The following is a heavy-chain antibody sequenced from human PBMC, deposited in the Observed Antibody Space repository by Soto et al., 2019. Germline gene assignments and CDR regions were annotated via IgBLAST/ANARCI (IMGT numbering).Heavy chain of an antibody. CDR2: ISGSGGST. J-gene: IGHJ4*02. Sequence: GGSLRLSCAASGFTFSSYAMSCVRQAPGKGLEWVSAISGSGGSTYYADSVEGRFTISRDNSKNTLYLQMNSLRDEDTAVYYCAKDSPYDSILGLRYWGQGTLVTVSS. D-gene: IGHD3-22*01. CDR3: AKDSPYDSILGLRY. V-gene: IGHV3-23*01. CDR1: GFTFSSYA.